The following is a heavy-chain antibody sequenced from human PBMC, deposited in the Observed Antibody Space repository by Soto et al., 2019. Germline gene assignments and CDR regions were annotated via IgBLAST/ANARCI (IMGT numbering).Heavy chain of an antibody. CDR3: ARDIWRGYVWQEYYYGMDV. D-gene: IGHD5-12*01. V-gene: IGHV6-1*01. Sequence: SLTCVISGDSVSSNSAAWNWIRQSPSRGLEWLGRTYYRSKWYNDYAVSVRSRITINPDTSKNQFSLQLNSVTPEDTAVYYCARDIWRGYVWQEYYYGMDVWGQGTTVTVSS. CDR2: TYYRSKWYN. CDR1: GDSVSSNSAA. J-gene: IGHJ6*02.